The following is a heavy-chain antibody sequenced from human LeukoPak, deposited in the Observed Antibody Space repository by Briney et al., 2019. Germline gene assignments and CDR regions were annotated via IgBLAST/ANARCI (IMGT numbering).Heavy chain of an antibody. V-gene: IGHV3-23*01. CDR1: GFSFSTYA. CDR3: AKLPYDFWLLGHIYYYMDV. J-gene: IGHJ6*03. CDR2: ISGSGDRT. Sequence: GGSLRLSCPTSGFSFSTYAMSWVRQAPGKGLQWVSAISGSGDRTYYADSVEGRFTISRDNSKNTLYLQMNSLRAEDTAVYYCAKLPYDFWLLGHIYYYMDVWGKGTTVTVSS. D-gene: IGHD3-3*01.